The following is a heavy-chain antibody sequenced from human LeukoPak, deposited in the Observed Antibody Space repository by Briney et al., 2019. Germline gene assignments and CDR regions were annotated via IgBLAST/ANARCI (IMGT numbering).Heavy chain of an antibody. V-gene: IGHV3-7*03. J-gene: IGHJ4*02. CDR3: ARDGFGTGSN. D-gene: IGHD3-16*01. CDR2: IKQDGSEK. Sequence: GGSLRLSCAAPGLTFSNYWMDWVRQAPGKGLEWVANIKQDGSEKNYVDSVKGRFVISRDNAKNSLYLQMNTLRADDTAVYYCARDGFGTGSNWGQGTLVTVSS. CDR1: GLTFSNYW.